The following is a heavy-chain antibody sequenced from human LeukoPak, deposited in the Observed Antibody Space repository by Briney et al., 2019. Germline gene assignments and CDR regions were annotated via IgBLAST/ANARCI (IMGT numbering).Heavy chain of an antibody. V-gene: IGHV3-48*04. Sequence: GGSLRLSCAASGFTFSSYAMTWIRQAPGKGLEWVSYISSSSSTIYYADSVKGRFTISRDNAKNSLYLQMNSLRAEDTAVCYCARAGDPYYYDSSGYYPYWGQGTLVTVSS. CDR1: GFTFSSYA. CDR2: ISSSSSTI. D-gene: IGHD3-22*01. J-gene: IGHJ4*02. CDR3: ARAGDPYYYDSSGYYPY.